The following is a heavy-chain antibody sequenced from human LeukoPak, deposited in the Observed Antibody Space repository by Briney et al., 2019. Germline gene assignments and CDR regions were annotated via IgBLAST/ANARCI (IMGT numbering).Heavy chain of an antibody. CDR2: ISSSGSTI. D-gene: IGHD1-7*01. J-gene: IGHJ3*02. CDR3: ARDFPEGAAWNYAFDI. V-gene: IGHV3-48*03. CDR1: GFTFSSYE. Sequence: GGSLRLSCAASGFTFSSYEMNWVRQAPGKGLEWVSYISSSGSTIYYADSVKGRFTISRDNAKNSLYLQMNSLRAEDTAVYYCARDFPEGAAWNYAFDIWGQGTMVTVSS.